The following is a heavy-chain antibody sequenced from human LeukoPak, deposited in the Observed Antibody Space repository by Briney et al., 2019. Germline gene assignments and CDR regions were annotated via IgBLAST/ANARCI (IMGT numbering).Heavy chain of an antibody. CDR1: GFTFSSYG. V-gene: IGHV3-23*01. D-gene: IGHD3-22*01. J-gene: IGHJ3*02. Sequence: SGGSLRLSCAASGFTFSSYGMSWVRQAPGKGLEWVSAISGSGGSTYYADSVKGRFTISRDNSKNTLYLQMNSLRAEDTAVYYCAKDQRYYYDSSGYSAFDIWGQGIMVTVSS. CDR2: ISGSGGST. CDR3: AKDQRYYYDSSGYSAFDI.